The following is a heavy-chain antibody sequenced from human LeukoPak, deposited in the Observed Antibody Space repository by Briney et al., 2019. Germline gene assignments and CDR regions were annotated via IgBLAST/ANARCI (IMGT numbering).Heavy chain of an antibody. J-gene: IGHJ4*02. Sequence: SETLSLTCAVYGGSFSGYYWSWIRQPPGKGLEWIGEINHSGSTNYNPSLKSRVTISVDTSKNQFSLKLSSVTAADTAVYYCARAEMDGSGSYWVDYWDQGTLVTVSS. CDR2: INHSGST. D-gene: IGHD3-10*01. CDR1: GGSFSGYY. V-gene: IGHV4-34*01. CDR3: ARAEMDGSGSYWVDY.